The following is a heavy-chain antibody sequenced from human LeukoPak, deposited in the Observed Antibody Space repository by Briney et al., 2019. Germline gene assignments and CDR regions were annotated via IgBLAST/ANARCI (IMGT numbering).Heavy chain of an antibody. CDR1: GFTFSSYD. V-gene: IGHV3-13*01. CDR3: ARDVGGSSFDY. D-gene: IGHD1-26*01. Sequence: GGSLRLSCAASGFTFSSYDMHWVRQATGKGLEWVSAIGTAGDTYYPGSVKGRFTISRENAKNSLYLQMNSLRSDDTAVYYCARDVGGSSFDYWGQGTLVTVSS. J-gene: IGHJ4*02. CDR2: IGTAGDT.